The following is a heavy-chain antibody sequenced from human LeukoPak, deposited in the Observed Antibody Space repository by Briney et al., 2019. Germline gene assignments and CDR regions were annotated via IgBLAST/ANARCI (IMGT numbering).Heavy chain of an antibody. CDR3: ARRTVGATGP. D-gene: IGHD1-26*01. CDR2: IYYSGST. CDR1: GGSISSSSYY. V-gene: IGHV4-39*01. J-gene: IGHJ5*02. Sequence: PSETLSLTCTVSGGSISSSSYYWGWIRQPPGKGLEWIGSIYYSGSTYYNPSLKSRVTISVDTSKNQFSLKLSFVTAADTAVYYCARRTVGATGPWGQGTLVTVSS.